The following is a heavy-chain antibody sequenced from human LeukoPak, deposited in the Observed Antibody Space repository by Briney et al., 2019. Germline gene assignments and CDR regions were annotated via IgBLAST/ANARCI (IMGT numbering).Heavy chain of an antibody. CDR3: GRALGGGPLDY. Sequence: GGSLRLSCAASGFTVSSNYMSWVRQAPGKGLEWVSVIYSSGNTYYADSVKGRFTISRDNAKNSLYLQMNSLRAEDTAVYYCGRALGGGPLDYWGQGTLVTVSS. CDR1: GFTVSSNY. D-gene: IGHD3-16*01. CDR2: IYSSGNT. J-gene: IGHJ4*02. V-gene: IGHV3-53*01.